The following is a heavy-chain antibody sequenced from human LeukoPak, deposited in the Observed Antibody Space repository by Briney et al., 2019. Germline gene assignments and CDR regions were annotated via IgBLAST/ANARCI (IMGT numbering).Heavy chain of an antibody. CDR1: GGSISGSSYY. D-gene: IGHD3-3*01. V-gene: IGHV4-39*07. CDR3: ARGKLRITIFGVVTPLDY. J-gene: IGHJ4*02. CDR2: INHSGST. Sequence: SETLSLTCTVSGGSISGSSYYWGWIRQPPGKGLEWIGEINHSGSTNYNPSLKSRVTISVDTSKNQFSLKLSSVTAADTAVYYCARGKLRITIFGVVTPLDYWGQGTLVTVSA.